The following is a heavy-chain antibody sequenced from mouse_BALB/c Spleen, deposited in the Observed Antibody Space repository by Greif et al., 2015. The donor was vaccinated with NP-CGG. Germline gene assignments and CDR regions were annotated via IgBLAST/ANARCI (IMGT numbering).Heavy chain of an antibody. J-gene: IGHJ3*01. D-gene: IGHD1-1*01. CDR3: ALYSYVSSSFLY. Sequence: VQLQQSGAELVKPGASVKLSCTASAFNIKDTYMHWVKQRPEQGLAWIERITPANGYTKYDPNFQGKATITADTSSNTAYLQFSSLTSEDTAVYFCALYSYVSSSFLYWGQGTLVTVSA. CDR1: AFNIKDTY. V-gene: IGHV14-3*02. CDR2: ITPANGYT.